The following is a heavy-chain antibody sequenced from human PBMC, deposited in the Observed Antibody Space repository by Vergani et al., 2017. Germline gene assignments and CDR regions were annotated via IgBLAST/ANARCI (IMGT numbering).Heavy chain of an antibody. V-gene: IGHV2-26*01. CDR3: ARIRRYCSSTSCQSGWFDP. CDR1: GFSLSNARMG. J-gene: IGHJ5*02. D-gene: IGHD2-2*01. CDR2: IFSNDEK. Sequence: QVTLKESGPVLVKPTETLTLTCTVSGFSLSNARMGVSWIRQPPGKALEWLAHIFSNDEKSYSTSLKSRPTISKDTSKSQVVLTMTNMDPVDTATYYCARIRRYCSSTSCQSGWFDPWGQGTLVTVSS.